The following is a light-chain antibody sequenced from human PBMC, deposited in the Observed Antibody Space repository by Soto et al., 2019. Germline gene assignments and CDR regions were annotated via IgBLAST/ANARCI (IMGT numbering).Light chain of an antibody. V-gene: IGKV3-20*01. J-gene: IGKJ1*01. CDR2: GTF. CDR1: QSVGSRF. CDR3: QQYGSSPRWT. Sequence: ITFSQSPCTLSLYPGERATLSCRASQSVGSRFLAWYQQKPGQAPRLLISGTFSRATGIPDRFSGSGSGTDFTLTISRLEPEDFAVYYCQQYGSSPRWTFGQGTKVDIK.